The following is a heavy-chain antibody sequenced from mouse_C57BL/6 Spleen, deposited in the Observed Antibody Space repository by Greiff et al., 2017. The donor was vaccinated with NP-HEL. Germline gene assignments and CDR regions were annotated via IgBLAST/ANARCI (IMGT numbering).Heavy chain of an antibody. CDR3: ARNDGYLAWFAY. CDR2: INPNNGGT. CDR1: GYTFTDYN. Sequence: VQLQQSGPELVKPGASVKMSCKASGYTFTDYNMHWVKQSHGKSLEWIGYINPNNGGTSYNQKFKGKATLTVNKSSSTAYMELRSLTSEDSAVYYCARNDGYLAWFAYWGQGTLVTVSA. V-gene: IGHV1-22*01. D-gene: IGHD2-3*01. J-gene: IGHJ3*01.